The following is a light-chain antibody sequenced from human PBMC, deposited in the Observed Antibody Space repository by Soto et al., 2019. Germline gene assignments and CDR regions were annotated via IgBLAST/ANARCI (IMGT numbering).Light chain of an antibody. CDR2: DVS. CDR1: TSDVGGYDY. CDR3: SSYTNSRTLV. V-gene: IGLV2-14*01. J-gene: IGLJ2*01. Sequence: QSALTQPASVSGSPGQSIAISCTGTTSDVGGYDYVSWYQQRPGNAPKLIIYDVSNRPSGVSNRFSGSKSGNTASLTISGLQAEDEADYYCSSYTNSRTLVFGGGTKLTVL.